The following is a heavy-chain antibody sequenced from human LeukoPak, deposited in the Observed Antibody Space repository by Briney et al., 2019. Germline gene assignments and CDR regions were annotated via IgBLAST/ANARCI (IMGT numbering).Heavy chain of an antibody. CDR1: GYTFTSYD. Sequence: ASVKVSCKASGYTFTSYDINWVRQATGQGLEWMGWMNSNSGNTGYAQKFQARVTFTRITSMSTAYMELRSLRSEDTAVYYCARDDSSSFQSDYWGQGTLVTVSS. CDR2: MNSNSGNT. J-gene: IGHJ4*02. V-gene: IGHV1-8*01. CDR3: ARDDSSSFQSDY. D-gene: IGHD6-6*01.